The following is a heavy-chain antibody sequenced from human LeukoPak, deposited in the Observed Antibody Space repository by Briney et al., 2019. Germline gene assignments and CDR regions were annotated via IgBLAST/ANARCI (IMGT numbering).Heavy chain of an antibody. CDR3: ARGHRYSSGWRPYYYYGMDV. D-gene: IGHD6-19*01. CDR1: GGSFSGYY. Sequence: SETLSLTCAVSGGSFSGYYWSWIRQPPGKGLEWIAEINHSGSTNYNPSLKSRVTISVDTSKNQFSLKLSSVTAADTAVYYCARGHRYSSGWRPYYYYGMDVWGQGTTVTVSS. J-gene: IGHJ6*02. V-gene: IGHV4-34*01. CDR2: INHSGST.